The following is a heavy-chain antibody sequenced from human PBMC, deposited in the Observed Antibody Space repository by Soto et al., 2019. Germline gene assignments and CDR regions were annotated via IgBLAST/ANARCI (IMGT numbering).Heavy chain of an antibody. CDR3: ARSVGIAAAGSSRGWFDP. J-gene: IGHJ5*02. D-gene: IGHD6-13*01. CDR2: ISAYKGNT. Sequence: KRLEWMGWISAYKGNTNYAQKLQGRVTMTTDTSTSTAYMELRSLRPDDTAVYYCARSVGIAAAGSSRGWFDPWGQGTLVTVSS. V-gene: IGHV1-18*01.